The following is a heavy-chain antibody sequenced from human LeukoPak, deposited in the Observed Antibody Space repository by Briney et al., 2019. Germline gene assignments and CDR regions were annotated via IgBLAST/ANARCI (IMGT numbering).Heavy chain of an antibody. CDR2: INPNSGGT. CDR3: ARALRGNCSGGNCYFHLQH. V-gene: IGHV1-2*02. J-gene: IGHJ1*01. Sequence: ASVTVSFTSSGYNFTVYYIHWVRQAPGQGLEWRGWINPNSGGTKYAQRFQGRVTMTGDTSINTAYMELSRLRSDDTAVYYCARALRGNCSGGNCYFHLQHWGQGTLVTVSS. D-gene: IGHD2-15*01. CDR1: GYNFTVYY.